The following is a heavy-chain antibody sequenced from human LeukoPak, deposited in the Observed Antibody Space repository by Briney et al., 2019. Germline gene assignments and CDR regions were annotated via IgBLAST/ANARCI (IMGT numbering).Heavy chain of an antibody. CDR2: IYYSGST. V-gene: IGHV4-39*01. Sequence: SETLSLTCTVSGGSISSSSYYWGWIRQPPGKGLEWIGSIYYSGSTYYNPSLKSRVTISVDTSKNQFSLKLSSVTAADTAVYYCARLSVDVVASIPFRFDYWGQGTLVTVSS. J-gene: IGHJ4*02. D-gene: IGHD5-12*01. CDR1: GGSISSSSYY. CDR3: ARLSVDVVASIPFRFDY.